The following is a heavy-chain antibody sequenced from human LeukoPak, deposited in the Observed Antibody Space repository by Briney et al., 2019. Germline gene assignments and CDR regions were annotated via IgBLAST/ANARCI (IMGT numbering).Heavy chain of an antibody. J-gene: IGHJ4*02. CDR2: MNPNSGNT. D-gene: IGHD2-2*01. V-gene: IGHV1-8*01. CDR1: GYTFTSYD. CDR3: ARGCERSSTSCYSDS. Sequence: ASVKVSCKASGYTFTSYDINWVRQATGQGLEWMGWMNPNSGNTGYAQQFQGRVTMTRNTSISTAYMELSSLRSEDTAWYYWARGCERSSTSCYSDSWGQGTLGTVSS.